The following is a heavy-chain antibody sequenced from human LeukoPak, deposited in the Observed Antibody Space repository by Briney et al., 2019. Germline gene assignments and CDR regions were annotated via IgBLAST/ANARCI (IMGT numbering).Heavy chain of an antibody. J-gene: IGHJ6*03. D-gene: IGHD6-13*01. Sequence: GGSLSLSCAASGLTFSSYTMNWVRQAPGKGLEWVSSISSSSSYIYYADSLKGRFTISRDNAKNSLYLQMNSLRAEDTAVYYCARDVSSSWYYYYYYMDVWGKGTTVTVSS. CDR2: ISSSSSYI. V-gene: IGHV3-21*01. CDR1: GLTFSSYT. CDR3: ARDVSSSWYYYYYYMDV.